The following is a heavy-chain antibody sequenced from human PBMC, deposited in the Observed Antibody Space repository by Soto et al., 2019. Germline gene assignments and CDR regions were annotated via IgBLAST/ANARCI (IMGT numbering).Heavy chain of an antibody. J-gene: IGHJ5*02. D-gene: IGHD3-10*01. CDR3: AGDYGSGSCRCHA. CDR2: VYNSGGT. CDR1: GGPFSSYS. Sequence: SETLSLTCTVSGGPFSSYSWSWIRQPPGRGLEWIGYVYNSGGTTYNPSVKIRLTMSIDTSKNQISLKLSSVTATDTAIYYCAGDYGSGSCRCHAWGQRTLGAASS. V-gene: IGHV4-59*01.